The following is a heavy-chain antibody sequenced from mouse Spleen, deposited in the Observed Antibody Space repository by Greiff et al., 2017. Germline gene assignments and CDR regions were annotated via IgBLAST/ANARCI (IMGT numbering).Heavy chain of an antibody. CDR3: ARQNGDYLFAY. J-gene: IGHJ3*01. V-gene: IGHV5-6-2*01. D-gene: IGHD2-13*01. CDR2: INSNGGST. CDR1: GFTFSSYA. Sequence: EVMLVESGGGLVKPGGSLKLSCAASGFTFSSYAMSWVRQTPEKRLEWVAAINSNGGSTYYPDTVKDRFTISRDNAKNTLYLQMSSLRSEDTALYYCARQNGDYLFAYWGQGTLVTVSA.